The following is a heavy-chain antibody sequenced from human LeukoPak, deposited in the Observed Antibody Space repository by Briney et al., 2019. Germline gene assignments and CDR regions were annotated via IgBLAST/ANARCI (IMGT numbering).Heavy chain of an antibody. D-gene: IGHD3-22*01. Sequence: GESLKISCKVSGYSSPSYWITWVRQVPGKGLEWMGRIAPSDSYTNYNPSFEGHVTMSVEKSITTVYLRWSSLKASDTAMYYCVRQPPGVYDTTQNWFDPWGQGTLVTVSS. CDR1: GYSSPSYW. CDR2: IAPSDSYT. J-gene: IGHJ5*02. CDR3: VRQPPGVYDTTQNWFDP. V-gene: IGHV5-10-1*01.